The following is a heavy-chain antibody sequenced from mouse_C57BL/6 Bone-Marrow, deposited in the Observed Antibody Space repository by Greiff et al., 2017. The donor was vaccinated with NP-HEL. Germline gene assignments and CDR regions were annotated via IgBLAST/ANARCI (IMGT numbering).Heavy chain of an antibody. V-gene: IGHV3-6*01. CDR3: ARDDYYYFDY. CDR1: GYSITSGYY. D-gene: IGHD2-13*01. J-gene: IGHJ2*01. Sequence: ESGPGLVKPSQSLSLTCSVTGYSITSGYYWNWIRQFPGNKLEWMGYISYDGSNNYNPSLKNRISITRDTSKNLFFLKLNSVTTEDTATYYCARDDYYYFDYWGQGTTLTVSS. CDR2: ISYDGSN.